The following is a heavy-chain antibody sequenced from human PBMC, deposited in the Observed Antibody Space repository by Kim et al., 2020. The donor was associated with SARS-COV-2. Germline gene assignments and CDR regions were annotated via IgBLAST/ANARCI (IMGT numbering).Heavy chain of an antibody. CDR2: ISSSGSTI. CDR1: GFTFSDYY. Sequence: GGSLRLSCAASGFTFSDYYMSWIRQAPGKGLEWVSYISSSGSTIYYADSVKGRFTISRDNAKNSLYLQMNSLRAEDTAVYYCATPYSGSYYVRAFDIWGQGTMVTVSS. CDR3: ATPYSGSYYVRAFDI. J-gene: IGHJ3*02. D-gene: IGHD1-26*01. V-gene: IGHV3-11*01.